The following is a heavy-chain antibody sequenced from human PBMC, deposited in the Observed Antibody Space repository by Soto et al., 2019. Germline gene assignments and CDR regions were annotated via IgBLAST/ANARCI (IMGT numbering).Heavy chain of an antibody. CDR1: GGTFSSYA. V-gene: IGHV1-69*01. CDR3: ARTSSSWYGYYYYGMDV. J-gene: IGHJ6*02. CDR2: IIPIFGTA. Sequence: QVQLVQSGAEVKKPGSSVKVSCKASGGTFSSYAISWVRQAPGQGLEWMGGIIPIFGTANYAQKFQGRVTITADESTSTAYMELSSLRSEDTDVYYCARTSSSWYGYYYYGMDVWGQGTTVTVSS. D-gene: IGHD6-13*01.